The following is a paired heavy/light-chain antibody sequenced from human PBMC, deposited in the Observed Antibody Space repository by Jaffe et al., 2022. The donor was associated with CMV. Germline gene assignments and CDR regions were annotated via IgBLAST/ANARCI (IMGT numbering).Light chain of an antibody. Sequence: EIVLTQSPATLSLSPGERATLSCRASQSVSSYLAWYQQKPGQAPRLLIYDASNRATGIPARFSGSGSGTDFTLTISSLEPEDFAVYYCQQRSNWPVTFGGGTKVEIK. J-gene: IGKJ4*01. V-gene: IGKV3-11*01. CDR1: QSVSSY. CDR3: QQRSNWPVT. CDR2: DAS.
Heavy chain of an antibody. CDR2: IKSKTDGGTT. CDR3: TTVNAYGDYFHYYYMDV. CDR1: GFTFSNAW. D-gene: IGHD4-17*01. V-gene: IGHV3-15*01. Sequence: EVQLVESGGGLVKPGGSLRLSCAASGFTFSNAWMSWVRQAPGKGLEWVGRIKSKTDGGTTDYAAPVKGRFTISRDDSKNTLYLQMNSLKTEDTAVYYCTTVNAYGDYFHYYYMDVWGKGTTVTVSS. J-gene: IGHJ6*03.